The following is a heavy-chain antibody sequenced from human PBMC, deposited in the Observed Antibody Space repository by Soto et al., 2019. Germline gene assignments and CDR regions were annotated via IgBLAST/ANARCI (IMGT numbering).Heavy chain of an antibody. J-gene: IGHJ6*02. Sequence: PGGSLRLSCAASGFTFSSYSMNWVRQAPGKGLEWVSYISSSSSTIYYADSVKGRFTISRDNAKNSLYLQMNSPRDEDTAVYYCAREGAIGDSSGYYYHYGMDVWGQGTTVTVSS. D-gene: IGHD3-22*01. V-gene: IGHV3-48*02. CDR2: ISSSSSTI. CDR1: GFTFSSYS. CDR3: AREGAIGDSSGYYYHYGMDV.